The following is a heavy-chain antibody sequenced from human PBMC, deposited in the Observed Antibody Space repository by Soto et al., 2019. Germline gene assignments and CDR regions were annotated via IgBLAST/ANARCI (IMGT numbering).Heavy chain of an antibody. J-gene: IGHJ5*02. Sequence: PGEYLKICCRGSGYSFSTYGIGWARQMPGKGLEWMGIIYPGDSDTRYSPSFQGQVTISADQSINTAYLQWRSLKASDTAMYYCARSILAGATKSPSDRWRQGT. CDR1: GYSFSTYG. CDR2: IYPGDSDT. V-gene: IGHV5-51*01. D-gene: IGHD1-26*01. CDR3: ARSILAGATKSPSDR.